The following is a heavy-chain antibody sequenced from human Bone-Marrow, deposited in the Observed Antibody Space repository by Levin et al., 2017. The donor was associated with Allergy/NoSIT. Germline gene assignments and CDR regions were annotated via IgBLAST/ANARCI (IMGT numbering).Heavy chain of an antibody. V-gene: IGHV3-21*01. D-gene: IGHD2-15*01. CDR3: ARDSPPTYCSGGSCYSGFIFDY. CDR1: GFTFSSYS. Sequence: GGSLRLSCAASGFTFSSYSMNWVRQAPGKGLEWVSSISSSSSYIYYADSVKGRFTISRDNAKNSLYLQMNSLRAEDTAVYYCARDSPPTYCSGGSCYSGFIFDYWGQGTLVTVSS. J-gene: IGHJ4*02. CDR2: ISSSSSYI.